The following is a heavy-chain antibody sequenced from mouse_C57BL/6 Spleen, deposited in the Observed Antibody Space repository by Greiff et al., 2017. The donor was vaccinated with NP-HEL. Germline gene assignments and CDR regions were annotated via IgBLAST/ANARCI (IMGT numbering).Heavy chain of an antibody. V-gene: IGHV1-64*01. CDR1: GYTFTSYW. CDR3: ARERYDPFDY. CDR2: IHPNSGST. D-gene: IGHD2-3*01. J-gene: IGHJ2*01. Sequence: VQLQQPGAELVKPGASVKLSCKASGYTFTSYWMHWVKQRPGQGLEWIGMIHPNSGSTNYNEKFKSKATLTVDKSSSPAYMQLSSLTSEDSAVYYCARERYDPFDYWGQGTTLTVSS.